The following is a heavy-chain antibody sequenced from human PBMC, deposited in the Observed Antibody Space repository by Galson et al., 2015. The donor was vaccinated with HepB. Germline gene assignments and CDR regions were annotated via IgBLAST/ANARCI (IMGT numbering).Heavy chain of an antibody. Sequence: SLIISCAVSGFTFNRYRMHWVRQAPGKGLEWVALVWSNGRNTYYTRSVMGRFTISRDNSKNTLFLQMNSLRAEDTAVYYCAREMAIAAPASFDLRGHGTLVTVSS. J-gene: IGHJ4*01. CDR1: GFTFNRYR. V-gene: IGHV3-33*01. D-gene: IGHD6-25*01. CDR3: AREMAIAAPASFDL. CDR2: VWSNGRNT.